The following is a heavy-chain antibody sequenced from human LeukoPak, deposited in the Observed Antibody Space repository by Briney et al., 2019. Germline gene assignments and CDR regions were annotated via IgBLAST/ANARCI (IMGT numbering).Heavy chain of an antibody. D-gene: IGHD5-18*01. CDR3: ASGGGGGYSYGYVGLDNYFDY. Sequence: GASVKVSCKASGGTFSSYAISWVRQAPGQGLEWMGRIIPIFGTANYAQKFQGRVTITADKSTSTAYMELSSLRSEDTAVYYCASGGGGGYSYGYVGLDNYFDYWGQGTLVTVSS. V-gene: IGHV1-69*06. J-gene: IGHJ4*02. CDR2: IIPIFGTA. CDR1: GGTFSSYA.